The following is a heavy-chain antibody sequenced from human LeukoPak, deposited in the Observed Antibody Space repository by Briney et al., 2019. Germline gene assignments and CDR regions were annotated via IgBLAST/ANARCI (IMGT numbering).Heavy chain of an antibody. V-gene: IGHV3-7*02. CDR1: GFTFGSYW. D-gene: IGHD6-19*01. J-gene: IGHJ5*02. CDR2: IRQDGREK. CDR3: ASAVAGPFDP. Sequence: GGSLRLSCAASGFTFGSYWMYWVRQAPGKGLEWVANIRQDGREKYYVDSVRGRFTISRDNARNAVYLQMNSLSAEDTAVYYCASAVAGPFDPWGQGTLVTVSS.